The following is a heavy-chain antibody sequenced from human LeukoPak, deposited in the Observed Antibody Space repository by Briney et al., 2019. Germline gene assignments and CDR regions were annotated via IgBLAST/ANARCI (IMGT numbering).Heavy chain of an antibody. V-gene: IGHV3-7*01. CDR1: GFSFTYSW. D-gene: IGHD5-24*01. Sequence: GGSLRLSCAASGFSFTYSWMAWVRQTPEKGLEWVANIKQDGSEKYYLDSVKGRFTISRDNAKNSLYLQMNSLRVEDTAVYYCARGLLATINYFDYWGQGTLVTVSS. J-gene: IGHJ4*02. CDR2: IKQDGSEK. CDR3: ARGLLATINYFDY.